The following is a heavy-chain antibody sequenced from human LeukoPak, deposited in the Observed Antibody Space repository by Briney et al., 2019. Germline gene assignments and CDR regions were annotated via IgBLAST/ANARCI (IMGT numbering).Heavy chain of an antibody. J-gene: IGHJ4*02. Sequence: SETLSLTCTVSGGSISSNYWSWVRQPAGRGLEWIGRFYISGSTKYNPSLKSQVTMSIDTSKNQFSLKLTSVTAADTAVYYCARDARLHYYFDYWGQGTLVTVSS. V-gene: IGHV4-4*07. CDR3: ARDARLHYYFDY. D-gene: IGHD4-11*01. CDR2: FYISGST. CDR1: GGSISSNY.